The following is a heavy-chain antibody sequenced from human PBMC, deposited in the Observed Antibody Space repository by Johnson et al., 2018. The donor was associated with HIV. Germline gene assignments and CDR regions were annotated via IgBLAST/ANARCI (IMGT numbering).Heavy chain of an antibody. CDR3: ARSPEIGDRLWRAFDV. V-gene: IGHV3-43D*04. CDR2: IYSGGNT. Sequence: VQLVESGGVVVQPGGSLRLSCETSRFTFDDYAMHWVRQAPGKGLEWVSLIYSGGNTNYVDSVTGRFTISRDNSKNTLYLQMNSLRAEDTAVYYCARSPEIGDRLWRAFDVWGQGTMVTVSS. D-gene: IGHD4-17*01. CDR1: RFTFDDYA. J-gene: IGHJ3*01.